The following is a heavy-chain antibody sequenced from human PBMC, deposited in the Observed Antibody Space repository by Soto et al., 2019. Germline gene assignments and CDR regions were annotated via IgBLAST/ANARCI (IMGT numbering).Heavy chain of an antibody. J-gene: IGHJ6*02. D-gene: IGHD2-2*02. CDR1: GYTFTGYY. CDR2: INPNSGGT. V-gene: IGHV1-2*04. CDR3: ARVSSVYHLLYFSGNYRMDV. Sequence: ASVKVSCKASGYTFTGYYMNWVRQAPGQGLEWMGWINPNSGGTNYAQKFQGWVTMTRDTSISTAYMELSRLRSDDTAVYYCARVSSVYHLLYFSGNYRMDVWGQGTTVTVSS.